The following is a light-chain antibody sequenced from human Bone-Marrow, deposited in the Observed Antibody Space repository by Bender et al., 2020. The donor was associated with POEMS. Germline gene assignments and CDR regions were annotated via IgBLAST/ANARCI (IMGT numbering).Light chain of an antibody. CDR3: QSYEGNNVV. Sequence: FVLTQPHSVSEVPGKTVTISCTGSSGSIASNYVQWYQQRPGSAPTTVIYENDRRPSGVPDRFSGSLDRSSNSASLTISGLKTEDEADYFCQSYEGNNVVFGGGTKLTVL. CDR2: END. J-gene: IGLJ2*01. CDR1: SGSIASNY. V-gene: IGLV6-57*02.